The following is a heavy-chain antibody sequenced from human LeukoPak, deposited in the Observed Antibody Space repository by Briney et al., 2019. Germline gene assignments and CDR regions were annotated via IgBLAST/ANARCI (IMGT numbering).Heavy chain of an antibody. D-gene: IGHD3-22*01. Sequence: ASVKVSCKASGYTFTSYYMHWVRQAPGQGLEWMGRINPNSGGTNYAQKFQGRVTVTRDTSISTAYMELSRLRSDDTAVYYCATDAYYYDSSGYSTSVHYFDYWGQGTLVTVSS. J-gene: IGHJ4*02. CDR1: GYTFTSYY. CDR3: ATDAYYYDSSGYSTSVHYFDY. V-gene: IGHV1-2*06. CDR2: INPNSGGT.